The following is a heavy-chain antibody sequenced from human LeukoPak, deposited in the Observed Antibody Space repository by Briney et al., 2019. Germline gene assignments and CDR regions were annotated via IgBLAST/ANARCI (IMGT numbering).Heavy chain of an antibody. CDR3: ASLPYYYDSSGYYYEADY. Sequence: ASVKVSCKASGGTFSSYAISWVRQAPGQGLEWMGIINPSGGSTSYAQKFQGRVTMTGDMSTSTVYMELSSLRSEDTAVYYCASLPYYYDSSGYYYEADYWGQGTLVTVSS. D-gene: IGHD3-22*01. V-gene: IGHV1-46*01. J-gene: IGHJ4*02. CDR1: GGTFSSYA. CDR2: INPSGGST.